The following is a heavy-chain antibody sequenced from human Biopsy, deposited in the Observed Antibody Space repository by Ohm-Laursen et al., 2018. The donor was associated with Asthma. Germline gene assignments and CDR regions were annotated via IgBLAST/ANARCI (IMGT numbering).Heavy chain of an antibody. CDR3: ARKLRSLGAFDY. CDR2: IYYSGTT. J-gene: IGHJ4*02. Sequence: GTLSLTCTVSGRSISNFYWSWIRQPPGKGLEWIGDIYYSGTTNYNPSLKSRATISVDTSKNQFSLQLKSVTAADTAVYFCARKLRSLGAFDYWGQGTLVTVSS. D-gene: IGHD3-16*01. CDR1: GRSISNFY. V-gene: IGHV4-59*01.